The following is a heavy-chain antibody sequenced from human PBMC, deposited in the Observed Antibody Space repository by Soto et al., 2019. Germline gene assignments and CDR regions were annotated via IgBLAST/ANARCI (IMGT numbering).Heavy chain of an antibody. V-gene: IGHV4-31*03. J-gene: IGHJ6*02. D-gene: IGHD3-22*01. Sequence: QSLSLTCTVSGGPLSSGGYYWSWIPQHPGKGLEWIWYIYYSGSTYYNASLKSRVTISVDTSKNQFSLKLSSVTAADTAVHYCARDAAVVVLDAMDDWGHGTRVTVSS. CDR2: IYYSGST. CDR3: ARDAAVVVLDAMDD. CDR1: GGPLSSGGYY.